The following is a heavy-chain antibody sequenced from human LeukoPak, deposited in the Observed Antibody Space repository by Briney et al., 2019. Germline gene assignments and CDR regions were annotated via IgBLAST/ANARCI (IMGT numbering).Heavy chain of an antibody. V-gene: IGHV3-53*01. CDR2: TYSGGST. CDR3: AADTRSSGYYLEYNWFDP. CDR1: GFTVSSNY. D-gene: IGHD3-22*01. Sequence: PGGSLRLSCAASGFTVSSNYMSWVRQAPGKGLEWVSVTYSGGSTYYADSVKGRFTISRDNSKNTLYLQMNSLRAEDTAVYYCAADTRSSGYYLEYNWFDPWGQGTLVTVSS. J-gene: IGHJ5*02.